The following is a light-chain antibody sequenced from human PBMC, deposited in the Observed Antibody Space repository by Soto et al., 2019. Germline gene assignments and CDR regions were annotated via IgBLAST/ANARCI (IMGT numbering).Light chain of an antibody. Sequence: EIVLTQSPATLSLSPGEGATLSCRASQSVSKFLAWYQQKPGQAPRLLIYDASTRATGIPARFSGSGSGTDFTDFTLTISSLEPEDFALYYCQQRHNWPYTFGQGTKVEIK. CDR1: QSVSKF. CDR2: DAS. CDR3: QQRHNWPYT. J-gene: IGKJ2*01. V-gene: IGKV3-11*01.